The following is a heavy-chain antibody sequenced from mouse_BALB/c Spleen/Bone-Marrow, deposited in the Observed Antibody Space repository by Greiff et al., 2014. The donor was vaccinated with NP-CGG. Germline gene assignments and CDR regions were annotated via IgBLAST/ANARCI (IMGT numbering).Heavy chain of an antibody. CDR3: TRGLLRRGGYFDV. Sequence: EVMLVESGTVLARPGASVKMSCKASGYSFTSYWMHWVKQRPGQGLEWIGAIYPGNSDTSYNQKFKGKAKLTAVTSASTAYMELSSLTNEDSAVYYCTRGLLRRGGYFDVWGAGTTVTVSS. J-gene: IGHJ1*01. CDR2: IYPGNSDT. CDR1: GYSFTSYW. V-gene: IGHV1-5*01. D-gene: IGHD2-3*01.